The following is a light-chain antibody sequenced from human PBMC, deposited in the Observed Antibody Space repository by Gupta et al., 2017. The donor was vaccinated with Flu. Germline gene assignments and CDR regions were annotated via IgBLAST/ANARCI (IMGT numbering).Light chain of an antibody. CDR1: QSIALH. J-gene: IGKJ1*01. V-gene: IGKV1-39*01. Sequence: PSALSASVGDRVAITCRASQSIALHVNWYQQKPGQAPQLLIHSASALHTGVPSRFNGSGAWSEFTLTINRLQPEDFATYYCQQVDTTPRTFGQGTKVEIK. CDR2: SAS. CDR3: QQVDTTPRT.